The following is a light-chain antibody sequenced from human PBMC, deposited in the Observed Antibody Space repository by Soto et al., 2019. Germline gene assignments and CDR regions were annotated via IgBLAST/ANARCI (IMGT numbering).Light chain of an antibody. CDR3: KSYAGSNTDV. J-gene: IGLJ1*01. CDR2: EVV. V-gene: IGLV2-8*01. CDR1: KNDIGVYDF. Sequence: QSALTQPPSASGSPGQSVTISCTGTKNDIGVYDFVSWYQHHAGKDPRLIIYEVVQRPSGVVDRFSGSRSGNTASLTVSGLQAAGEDDYFCKSYAGSNTDVFGSRTMVTVL.